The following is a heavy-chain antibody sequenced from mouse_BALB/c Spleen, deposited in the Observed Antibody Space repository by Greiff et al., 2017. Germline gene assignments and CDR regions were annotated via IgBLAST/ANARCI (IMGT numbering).Heavy chain of an antibody. Sequence: EVKLMESGGGLVKPGGSLKLSCAASGFTFSSYAMSWVRQSPEKRLEWVAEISSGGSYTYYPDTVTGRFTISRDNAKNTLYLEMSSLRSEDTAMYYCARGDYGSSYWFAYWGQGTLVTVSA. V-gene: IGHV5-9-4*01. CDR1: GFTFSSYA. J-gene: IGHJ3*01. CDR2: ISSGGSYT. D-gene: IGHD1-1*01. CDR3: ARGDYGSSYWFAY.